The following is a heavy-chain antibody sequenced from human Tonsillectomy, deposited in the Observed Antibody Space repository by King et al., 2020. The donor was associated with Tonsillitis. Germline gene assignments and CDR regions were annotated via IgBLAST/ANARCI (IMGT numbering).Heavy chain of an antibody. CDR1: QFTFSNYW. CDR3: ARERYYYDSLLDL. D-gene: IGHD3-22*01. J-gene: IGHJ2*01. V-gene: IGHV3-74*01. CDR2: IHSDGSST. Sequence: VQLVESGGGLVQPGGSLRLSCAASQFTFSNYWMHWVRQAPGKGLVWVSRIHSDGSSTTYADSVKGRFTISRDNAKNTLYLQMNSLRAEDTAVYYCARERYYYDSLLDLWGRGTLVAVSS.